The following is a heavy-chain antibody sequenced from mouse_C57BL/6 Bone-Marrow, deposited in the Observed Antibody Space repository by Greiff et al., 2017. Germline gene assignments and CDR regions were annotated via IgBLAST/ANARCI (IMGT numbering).Heavy chain of an antibody. J-gene: IGHJ3*01. Sequence: QVQLQQSGPELVKPGASVKISCKASGYAFSSSWMNWVKQRPGKGLEWIGRIYPGDGDTNYNGKFKGKATLTADKSSSTAYMQLSSLTSEDSAVYFCARGAGHYYGSSYLAWFAYWGQGTLVTVSA. CDR2: IYPGDGDT. CDR1: GYAFSSSW. CDR3: ARGAGHYYGSSYLAWFAY. V-gene: IGHV1-82*01. D-gene: IGHD1-1*01.